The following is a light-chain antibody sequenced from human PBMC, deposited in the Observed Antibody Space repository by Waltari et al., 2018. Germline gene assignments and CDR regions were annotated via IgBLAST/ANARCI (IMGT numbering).Light chain of an antibody. Sequence: QSALTQPVSESGSPGQSLTIPCTGTSSDVGGYNYVSWYKQHPGKAPKVMIYDVSKRPSGVSSRFSGSKSGNTASLTISGLQTEDEADYYCSSYTSSSALVFGGGTKLTVL. CDR2: DVS. V-gene: IGLV2-14*01. J-gene: IGLJ2*01. CDR3: SSYTSSSALV. CDR1: SSDVGGYNY.